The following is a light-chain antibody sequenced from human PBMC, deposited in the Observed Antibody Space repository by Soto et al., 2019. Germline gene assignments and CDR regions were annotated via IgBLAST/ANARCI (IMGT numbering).Light chain of an antibody. J-gene: IGKJ4*01. V-gene: IGKV3-15*01. CDR1: QSVSSN. Sequence: EIVLTQSPATLSVSPGERATLSCRASQSVSSNLAWYQQKPGQAPRLLIYGASTRATGIPARFSGRGSGTEFTLTISSLQSEDFAVYYCQQYNNLPLGCTFGGGTKVEIK. CDR3: QQYNNLPLGCT. CDR2: GAS.